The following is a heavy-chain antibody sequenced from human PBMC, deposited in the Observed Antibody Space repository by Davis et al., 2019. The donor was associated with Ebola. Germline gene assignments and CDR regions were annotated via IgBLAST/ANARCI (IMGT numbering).Heavy chain of an antibody. J-gene: IGHJ4*02. D-gene: IGHD4-11*01. CDR3: AKEGGGYSNSLGY. CDR1: GFTVSSTY. CDR2: ILSDGTT. Sequence: GESLKISCAASGFTVSSTYMNWVRQAPGKGLECVSIILSDGTTFYADSVKGRFTISRDNSKNILYLQMNSLRAEDTAVYYCAKEGGGYSNSLGYWGQGTLVTVSS. V-gene: IGHV3-53*01.